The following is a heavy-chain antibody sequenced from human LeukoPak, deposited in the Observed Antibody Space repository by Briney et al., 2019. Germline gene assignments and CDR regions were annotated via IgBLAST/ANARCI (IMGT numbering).Heavy chain of an antibody. CDR3: CTTPYYYDSSGYEY. J-gene: IGHJ4*02. D-gene: IGHD3-22*01. CDR2: IRSKAYGGAA. V-gene: IGHV3-49*04. CDR1: GFTFGDYA. Sequence: GGPLRLSCTASGFTFGDYAMSWVRQAPGKGLECVGFIRSKAYGGAAEYAASVKGRFTISRDDSKSIAYLQMNSLKTEDTAVYYCCTTPYYYDSSGYEYWGQGTLVTVSS.